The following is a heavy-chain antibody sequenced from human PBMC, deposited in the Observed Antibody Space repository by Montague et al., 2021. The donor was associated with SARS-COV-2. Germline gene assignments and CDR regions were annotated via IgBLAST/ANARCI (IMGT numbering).Heavy chain of an antibody. CDR2: MHDSGST. Sequence: TQSLTCTVSGGSISNGGYYCSWIRQHPGKGLEWIGYMHDSGSTYYNPSLTSRVTMSLDTSKNQFSLKLSSMTAADTAVYYCARGDGVVVAAPYIWGQGTMVTVSS. D-gene: IGHD2-15*01. CDR1: GGSISNGGYY. J-gene: IGHJ3*02. V-gene: IGHV4-31*03. CDR3: ARGDGVVVAAPYI.